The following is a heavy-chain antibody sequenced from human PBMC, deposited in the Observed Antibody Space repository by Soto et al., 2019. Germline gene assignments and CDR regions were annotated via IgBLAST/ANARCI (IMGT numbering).Heavy chain of an antibody. J-gene: IGHJ5*02. D-gene: IGHD3-22*01. Sequence: SVKVSCKASGGTFSSYAISWVRQAPGQGLEWMGGIIPIFGTANYAQKFQGRVTITADESTSTAYMELSSLRSEDTAVYYCARDGYYYDSRWFDPWGQGTLVTVSS. CDR2: IIPIFGTA. CDR3: ARDGYYYDSRWFDP. CDR1: GGTFSSYA. V-gene: IGHV1-69*13.